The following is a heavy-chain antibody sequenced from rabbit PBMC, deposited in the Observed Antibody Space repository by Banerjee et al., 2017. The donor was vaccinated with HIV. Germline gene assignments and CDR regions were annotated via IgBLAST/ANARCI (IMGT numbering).Heavy chain of an antibody. CDR2: IDTNDGDT. J-gene: IGHJ4*01. CDR3: VRDQAGYADYGPYYLNL. D-gene: IGHD6-1*01. CDR1: GFSFSSNW. Sequence: LEEYGGGLVKHGGTLTITCTVSGFSFSSNWICWVRQAPGKGLEWIACIDTNDGDTDYAIWPKGRFTISKTSSTTVTLQMTSLTAADAATYFCVRDQAGYADYGPYYLNLWGPGTLVTVS. V-gene: IGHV1S45*01.